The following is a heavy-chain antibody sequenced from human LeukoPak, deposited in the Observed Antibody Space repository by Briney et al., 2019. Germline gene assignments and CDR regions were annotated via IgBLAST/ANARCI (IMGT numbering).Heavy chain of an antibody. CDR3: ARGREQLVPLDY. CDR1: GFTSSSYA. Sequence: PGGSLRLSCAASGFTSSSYAMSWVRQAPGKGLEWVSAISGSGGSTYYADSVKGRFTISRDNAKNSLHLQMNSLRAEDTAVYYRARGREQLVPLDYWGQGTLVTVSS. J-gene: IGHJ4*02. V-gene: IGHV3-23*01. D-gene: IGHD6-6*01. CDR2: ISGSGGST.